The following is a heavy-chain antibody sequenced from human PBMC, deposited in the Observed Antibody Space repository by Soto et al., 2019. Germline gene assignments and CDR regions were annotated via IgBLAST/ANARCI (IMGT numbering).Heavy chain of an antibody. CDR1: GFTFSSYA. Sequence: QPGGSLRLSCAASGFTFSSYAISWVRQAPGKGLEWVSAISGSGGSTYYADSVKGRFTISRDNSKNTLYLQMNSLRAEDTAVYYCAKDQGVYGSLFDYSGQGTLVTVSA. J-gene: IGHJ4*02. D-gene: IGHD3-10*01. CDR2: ISGSGGST. CDR3: AKDQGVYGSLFDY. V-gene: IGHV3-23*01.